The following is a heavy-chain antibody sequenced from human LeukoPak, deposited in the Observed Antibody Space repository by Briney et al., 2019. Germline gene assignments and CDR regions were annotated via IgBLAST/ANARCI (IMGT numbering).Heavy chain of an antibody. CDR3: ARDVSSVATAAPGHWGVDV. CDR1: GYTFTGYY. V-gene: IGHV1-2*02. Sequence: ASVRVSCKTSGYTFTGYYIHWVRQAPGQGLEWLVWINPNTGDINYAQKFQGRVTTTRDTSISTAYMELSSLRSDDTAVYYCARDVSSVATAAPGHWGVDVWGQGTTVTVSS. J-gene: IGHJ6*02. CDR2: INPNTGDI. D-gene: IGHD6-13*01.